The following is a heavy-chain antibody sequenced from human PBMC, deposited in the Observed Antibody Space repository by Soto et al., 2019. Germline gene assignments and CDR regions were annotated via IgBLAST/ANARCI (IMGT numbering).Heavy chain of an antibody. CDR2: IYPGDSDT. CDR1: GYSFASYG. CDR3: ARRLSPHGRSGRTWFHT. Sequence: PXESLKSYWKGSGYSFASYGVGWVRQMPGKGLEWMGIIYPGDSDTRYSPSFQGQVTISADKSISTAYLQWSSLKASDTAMYYCARRLSPHGRSGRTWFHTWGQGTLVTVSS. V-gene: IGHV5-51*01. J-gene: IGHJ5*02. D-gene: IGHD3-16*01.